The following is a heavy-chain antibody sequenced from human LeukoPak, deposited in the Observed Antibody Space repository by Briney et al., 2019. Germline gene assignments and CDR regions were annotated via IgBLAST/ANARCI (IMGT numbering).Heavy chain of an antibody. V-gene: IGHV1-8*01. CDR2: MNPNSGNT. D-gene: IGHD3-9*01. CDR1: GYTFTSYD. CDR3: ASQDDILTGYSS. Sequence: ASVKVSCKASGYTFTSYDINWVRQATGQGLEWMGWMNPNSGNTGYAQKFQGRATMTRNTSISTAYMELSSLRSEDTAVYYCASQDDILTGYSSWGQGTLVTVSS. J-gene: IGHJ5*02.